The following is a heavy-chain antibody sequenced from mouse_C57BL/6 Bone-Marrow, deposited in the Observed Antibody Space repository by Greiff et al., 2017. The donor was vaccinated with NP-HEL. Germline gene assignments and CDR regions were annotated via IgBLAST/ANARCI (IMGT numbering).Heavy chain of an antibody. Sequence: EVKLVESEGGLVQPGSSMKLSCTASGFTFGDYSMAWVRQVPEKGLEWVANINYDGSSTYYLDSLKSRFIISRDNAKNILYLQMSSLKSEDTATYYCAREGGLRRRTYAMDYWGQGTSVTVSS. CDR2: INYDGSST. CDR3: AREGGLRRRTYAMDY. V-gene: IGHV5-16*01. CDR1: GFTFGDYS. D-gene: IGHD2-4*01. J-gene: IGHJ4*01.